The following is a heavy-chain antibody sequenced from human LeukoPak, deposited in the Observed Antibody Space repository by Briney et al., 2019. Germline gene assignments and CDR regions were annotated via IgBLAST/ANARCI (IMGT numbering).Heavy chain of an antibody. D-gene: IGHD2-15*01. CDR2: INPSGGST. V-gene: IGHV1-46*01. Sequence: GGSLRLSCAASGFTFTSYYMHWVRQAPGQGLEWMGIINPSGGSTSYAQKFQGRVTMTRDMSTSTVYMELSSLRSEDTAVYYCARDPIVVVVAAKSSFDIWGQGTMVTVSS. CDR1: GFTFTSYY. J-gene: IGHJ3*02. CDR3: ARDPIVVVVAAKSSFDI.